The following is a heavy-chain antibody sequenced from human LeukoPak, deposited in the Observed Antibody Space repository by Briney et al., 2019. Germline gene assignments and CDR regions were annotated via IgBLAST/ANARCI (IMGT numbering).Heavy chain of an antibody. J-gene: IGHJ6*03. CDR2: IYYSGST. CDR3: ARGLVPAASLYYYYYMDV. D-gene: IGHD2-2*01. Sequence: SSETLSLTCTVSGGSISSYYWSWIRQPPGKGLEWIGYIYYSGSTIYNPSLKSRVTISVDTSKNQFSLKLSSVTAADTAVYYCARGLVPAASLYYYYYMDVWGKGTTVTISS. CDR1: GGSISSYY. V-gene: IGHV4-59*01.